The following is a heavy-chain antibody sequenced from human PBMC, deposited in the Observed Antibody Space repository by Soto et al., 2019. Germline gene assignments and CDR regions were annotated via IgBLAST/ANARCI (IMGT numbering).Heavy chain of an antibody. Sequence: QVQLVQSGAEVKKPGSSVKVSCKASGGTFSSYAISWVRQAPGQGLEWMGGIIPIFGTANYAQKFQGRVTITADESTSTAYMELSSLRSEHTAVYYCARDNRITMVRGVISDYYYGMDVWGQGTTVTVSS. CDR3: ARDNRITMVRGVISDYYYGMDV. V-gene: IGHV1-69*01. D-gene: IGHD3-10*01. CDR1: GGTFSSYA. J-gene: IGHJ6*02. CDR2: IIPIFGTA.